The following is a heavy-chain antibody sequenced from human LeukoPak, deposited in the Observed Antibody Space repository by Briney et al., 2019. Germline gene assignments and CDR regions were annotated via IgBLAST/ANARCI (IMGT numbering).Heavy chain of an antibody. V-gene: IGHV3-23*01. Sequence: GGSLRLSCAASGFTFSSYAMSWVRQAPGKGLEWVSAISGSGGGTCYADSVKGRFTISRDNSKNTLYLQMNSLRAEDTAVYYCAKGGGLAVAGTDYFDYWGQGTLVTVSS. CDR1: GFTFSSYA. CDR2: ISGSGGGT. D-gene: IGHD6-19*01. J-gene: IGHJ4*02. CDR3: AKGGGLAVAGTDYFDY.